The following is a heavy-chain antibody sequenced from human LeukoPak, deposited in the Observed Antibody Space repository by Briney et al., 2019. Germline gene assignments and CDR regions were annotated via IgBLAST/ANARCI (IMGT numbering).Heavy chain of an antibody. V-gene: IGHV4-39*01. D-gene: IGHD5-12*01. CDR2: IYYSGST. J-gene: IGHJ4*02. Sequence: ESGPTLVKPSETLSLTCTVSGGSISSSSYYWGWIRQPPGKGLEWIGSIYYSGSTYYNPSLKSRVTISVDTSKNQFSLKLSSVTAADTAVYYCARHSGHIYSGYDNYFDYWGQGTQVTVSS. CDR3: ARHSGHIYSGYDNYFDY. CDR1: GGSISSSSYY.